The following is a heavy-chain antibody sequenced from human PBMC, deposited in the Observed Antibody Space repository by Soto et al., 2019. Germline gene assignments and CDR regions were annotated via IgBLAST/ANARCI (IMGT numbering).Heavy chain of an antibody. Sequence: AETLSLTCTVSGGSISNYYWSWIRQPPGKGLEWVGYTYYSGSTKYNPSLKSRVTISIDTSKNQFSLKLSSVTTADTAVYYCARASNYYYYYMDVWGKGTTVTVS. J-gene: IGHJ6*03. D-gene: IGHD4-4*01. CDR3: ARASNYYYYYMDV. V-gene: IGHV4-59*01. CDR1: GGSISNYY. CDR2: TYYSGST.